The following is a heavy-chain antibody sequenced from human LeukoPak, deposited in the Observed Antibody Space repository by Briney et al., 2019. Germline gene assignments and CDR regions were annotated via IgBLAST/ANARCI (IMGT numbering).Heavy chain of an antibody. Sequence: GGSLRLSCAASGFTFSRFYMTWVRQAPGKGLAWVATIKHDGSEQYYVDSVKGRFTISRDNAKSSLFLQMNSLRADDTAIYYCARDRVGWGWGLEYWGQGTLVTVSS. D-gene: IGHD3-16*01. CDR2: IKHDGSEQ. V-gene: IGHV3-7*01. CDR1: GFTFSRFY. J-gene: IGHJ4*02. CDR3: ARDRVGWGWGLEY.